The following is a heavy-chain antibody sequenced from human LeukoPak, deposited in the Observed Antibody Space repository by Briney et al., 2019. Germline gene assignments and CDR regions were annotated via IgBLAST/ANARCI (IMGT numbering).Heavy chain of an antibody. D-gene: IGHD2-15*01. CDR1: GGSVSSSSYY. J-gene: IGHJ6*02. V-gene: IGHV4-39*01. Sequence: PSETLTLTCTVSGGSVSSSSYYWGWIRQPPGKGREWIGSNYYSGSTYYNPSLKSRVTISVDTSKNQFSLKLSAVTAADTAVYYCARQWSYCSGGSCYDATYGMDVWGQGTTVTVSS. CDR2: NYYSGST. CDR3: ARQWSYCSGGSCYDATYGMDV.